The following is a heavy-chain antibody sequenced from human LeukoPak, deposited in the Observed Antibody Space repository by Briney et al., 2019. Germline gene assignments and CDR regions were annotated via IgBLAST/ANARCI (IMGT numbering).Heavy chain of an antibody. CDR3: ARDRKEFYYDSSGSNLEYYFDY. V-gene: IGHV1-2*02. D-gene: IGHD3-22*01. CDR1: RYTFTGYY. J-gene: IGHJ4*02. CDR2: INPNSGGT. Sequence: ASVKVSCKASRYTFTGYYMHWVRQAPGQGLEWMGWINPNSGGTNYAQKFQGRVTITTDESTSTAYMELSSLRSEDTAVYYCARDRKEFYYDSSGSNLEYYFDYWGQGTLVTVSS.